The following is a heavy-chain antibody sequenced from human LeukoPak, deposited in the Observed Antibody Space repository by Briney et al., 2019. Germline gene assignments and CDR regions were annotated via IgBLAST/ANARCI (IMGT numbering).Heavy chain of an antibody. D-gene: IGHD3-22*01. CDR2: IYYSGST. J-gene: IGHJ4*02. Sequence: PSETLSLTCTVSGGSISSSNNHWGWIRQPPGKGLEWIGSIYYSGSTYYNPSLKSRVTISVDTSENQFSLNLTSVTAADTAVYFCARQPSFQITVIIVAVDYWGQGTLVIVSS. CDR3: ARQPSFQITVIIVAVDY. CDR1: GGSISSSNNH. V-gene: IGHV4-39*01.